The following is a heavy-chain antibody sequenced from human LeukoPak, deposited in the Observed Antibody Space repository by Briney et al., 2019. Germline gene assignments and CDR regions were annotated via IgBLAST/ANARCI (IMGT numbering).Heavy chain of an antibody. J-gene: IGHJ4*02. CDR1: GFTFSSDA. V-gene: IGHV3-23*01. Sequence: GGSLRLSCAASGFTFSSDAMSWVRQAPGKGLEWVSAISGSGGSTYYADSVKGRFTISRDNSKNTLYLQMNSLRAEDTAVYYCAKIQAVAGTPFDYWGQGTLVTVSS. CDR3: AKIQAVAGTPFDY. D-gene: IGHD6-19*01. CDR2: ISGSGGST.